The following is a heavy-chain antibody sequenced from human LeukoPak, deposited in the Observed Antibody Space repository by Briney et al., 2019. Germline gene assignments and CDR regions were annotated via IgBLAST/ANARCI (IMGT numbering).Heavy chain of an antibody. V-gene: IGHV3-11*04. Sequence: GGSLRLSCAASGFTFSDYYMSWIRQAPGKGLEWVSYISSSGSTIYYAHSVKGRFTISRDNAKNSVYLQLTSLRADDTAVYYCARDSLHDYGGTGYGYYFDYWGQGTLVTVSS. CDR2: ISSSGSTI. J-gene: IGHJ4*02. CDR3: ARDSLHDYGGTGYGYYFDY. D-gene: IGHD3-9*01. CDR1: GFTFSDYY.